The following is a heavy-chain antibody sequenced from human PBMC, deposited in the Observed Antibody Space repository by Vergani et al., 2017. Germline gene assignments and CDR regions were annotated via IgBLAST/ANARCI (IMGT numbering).Heavy chain of an antibody. CDR1: GYTLTELS. V-gene: IGHV1-24*01. J-gene: IGHJ6*02. CDR2: FDPEDGET. CDR3: ATDIPLARYGSGRPYYGMDV. Sequence: QVQLVQSGAEVKKPGASVKVSCKVSGYTLTELSMHWVRQAPGKGLEWMGGFDPEDGETIYAQKFQGRVTMTEDTSTDTAYMELSNLRSEDTAVYYCATDIPLARYGSGRPYYGMDVWGQGTTVTVSS. D-gene: IGHD3-10*01.